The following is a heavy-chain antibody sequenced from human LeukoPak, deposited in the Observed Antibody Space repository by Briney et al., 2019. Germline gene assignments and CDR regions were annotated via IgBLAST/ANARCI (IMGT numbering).Heavy chain of an antibody. CDR1: GGSISSSSYY. Sequence: SETLSLTCAVSGGSISSSSYYWGWIRQPPGKGLEWIGSIYYSGSTYYNPSLKSRVTISVDTSKNQFSLKLSSVTAADTAVYYCARETRYSSSWYRGIDYWGQGTLVTVSS. V-gene: IGHV4-39*07. D-gene: IGHD6-13*01. J-gene: IGHJ4*02. CDR3: ARETRYSSSWYRGIDY. CDR2: IYYSGST.